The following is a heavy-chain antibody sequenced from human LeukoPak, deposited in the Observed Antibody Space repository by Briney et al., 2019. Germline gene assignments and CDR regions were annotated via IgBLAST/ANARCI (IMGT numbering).Heavy chain of an antibody. Sequence: SETLSLTCTVSGGSINNYYWSWIRQPPGKGLEWIGYIYYSGSTNYNPSLKSRVTISIDASKNQFSLKLNSVTAADTAVYYCARRNVLTEGEAFDIWGQGTLVTVSS. D-gene: IGHD3-16*01. CDR1: GGSINNYY. V-gene: IGHV4-59*08. J-gene: IGHJ3*02. CDR3: ARRNVLTEGEAFDI. CDR2: IYYSGST.